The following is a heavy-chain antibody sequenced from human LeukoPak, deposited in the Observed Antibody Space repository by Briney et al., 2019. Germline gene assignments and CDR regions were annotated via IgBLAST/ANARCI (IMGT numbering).Heavy chain of an antibody. V-gene: IGHV3-21*01. CDR2: ISSSSSYI. Sequence: PGGSLRLSCAASGFTFSSYDMNWVRQAPGKGLEWVSSISSSSSYIYYADSVKGRFTISRDNAKNSLYLQMNSLRAEDTAVYYCARDMAMVRGVIIDLFDYWGQGTLVTVSS. CDR1: GFTFSSYD. CDR3: ARDMAMVRGVIIDLFDY. D-gene: IGHD3-10*01. J-gene: IGHJ4*02.